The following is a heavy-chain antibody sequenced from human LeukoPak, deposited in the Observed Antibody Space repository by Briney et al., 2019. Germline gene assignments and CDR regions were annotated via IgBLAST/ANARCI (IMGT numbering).Heavy chain of an antibody. D-gene: IGHD3-3*01. CDR3: ARALYDFWSGYYTEVDY. Sequence: ASVKVSCKASGYTFTGYYMHWVRQAPGQGLEWMGWINTNTGNPTYAQGFTGRFVFSLDTSVSTAYLQISSLKAEDTAVYYCARALYDFWSGYYTEVDYWGQGTLVTVSS. V-gene: IGHV7-4-1*02. CDR1: GYTFTGYY. J-gene: IGHJ4*02. CDR2: INTNTGNP.